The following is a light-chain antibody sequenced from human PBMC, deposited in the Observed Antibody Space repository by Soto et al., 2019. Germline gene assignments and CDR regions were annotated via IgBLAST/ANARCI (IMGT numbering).Light chain of an antibody. CDR2: GAS. CDR1: QSVSVD. J-gene: IGKJ4*01. Sequence: EIVMTQSPATLSVSPGERATLSCRASQSVSVDLAWYQQKPGQAPRLLIYGASTRATGVPARFSGGGSGTEFTLTISSLQSEDFAVYYCQQDNNWPLLTFGGGTKVEIK. CDR3: QQDNNWPLLT. V-gene: IGKV3-15*01.